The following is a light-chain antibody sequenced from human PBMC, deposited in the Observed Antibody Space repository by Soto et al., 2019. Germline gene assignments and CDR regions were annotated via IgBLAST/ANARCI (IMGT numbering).Light chain of an antibody. J-gene: IGLJ3*02. V-gene: IGLV2-8*01. CDR1: SSDVGGYNY. CDR3: SSYAGSNNVV. CDR2: EVS. Sequence: QSALTQPPSASGSPGQSVTISCTGTSSDVGGYNYVSWYQQHPGKAPKLMIYEVSKRPSGVPDRFSGSTSGNTASLTVSGLQAEYEADYYFSSYAGSNNVVFGGGTKLTVL.